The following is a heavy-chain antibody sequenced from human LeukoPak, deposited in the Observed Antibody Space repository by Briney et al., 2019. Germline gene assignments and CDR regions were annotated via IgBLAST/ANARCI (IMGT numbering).Heavy chain of an antibody. D-gene: IGHD6-19*01. CDR2: ISGGSDFI. J-gene: IGHJ4*02. Sequence: GGSLRLSCAASGFTFSNYAVNWVRQAPGKGLEWVSAISGGSDFIYYAESVKGRFTISRDNSKNTLYLQMNSLRAEDTAVYYCAKSIVAVAGTDYWGQGTLVTVSS. V-gene: IGHV3-23*01. CDR3: AKSIVAVAGTDY. CDR1: GFTFSNYA.